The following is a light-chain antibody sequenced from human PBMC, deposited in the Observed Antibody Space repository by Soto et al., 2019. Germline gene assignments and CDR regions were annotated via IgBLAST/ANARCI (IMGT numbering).Light chain of an antibody. CDR2: EVS. V-gene: IGLV2-14*01. CDR3: RSYRSSSATDC. J-gene: IGLJ1*01. CDR1: SSDVCGYNY. Sequence: QSVLTQSASLSGSPGQSITISCTGTSSDVCGYNYVSWYQQHPGKAPKLMIYEVSNLPSGVSKRFSGSKSGNTAFLTSSVLQAEYEADYFCRSYRSSSATDCFGTESKISDL.